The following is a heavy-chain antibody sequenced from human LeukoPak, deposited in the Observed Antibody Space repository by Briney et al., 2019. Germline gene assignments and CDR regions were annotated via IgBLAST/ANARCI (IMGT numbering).Heavy chain of an antibody. J-gene: IGHJ3*02. D-gene: IGHD3-10*01. Sequence: SETLSLTCTVSGGSISSCYWSWIRQPAGKGLEWIGRIYTSGSTNYNPSLKSRVTMSVDTSKNQFSLKLSSVTAADTAVYYCAATMVQGVQRVWDAFGIWGQGTMVTVSS. CDR3: AATMVQGVQRVWDAFGI. CDR1: GGSISSCY. V-gene: IGHV4-4*07. CDR2: IYTSGST.